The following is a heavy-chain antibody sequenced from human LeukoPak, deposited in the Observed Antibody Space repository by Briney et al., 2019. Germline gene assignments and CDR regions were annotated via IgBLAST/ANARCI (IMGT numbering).Heavy chain of an antibody. J-gene: IGHJ6*03. CDR1: GYTFTGYY. V-gene: IGHV1-2*02. D-gene: IGHD6-13*01. Sequence: ASVKVSCKASGYTFTGYYMHWVRQAPGQGLEWMGWINPNSGGTNYAQKFQGRVTMTRDTSISTAYMELSRLRSDDTAVYYCAREGDPFYSSSWYVPTRNYYYMDVWGKGTTVTVSS. CDR2: INPNSGGT. CDR3: AREGDPFYSSSWYVPTRNYYYMDV.